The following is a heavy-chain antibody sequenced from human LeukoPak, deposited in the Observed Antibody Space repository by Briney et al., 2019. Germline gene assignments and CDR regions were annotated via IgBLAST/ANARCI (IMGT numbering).Heavy chain of an antibody. CDR3: SRGLDSRKLGY. D-gene: IGHD3-22*01. V-gene: IGHV4-31*03. CDR1: GASFNSDDQY. CDR2: IHPSGML. J-gene: IGHJ4*02. Sequence: TLSLTCTVSGASFNSDDQYWNWIRQSPGKGLEWIGSIHPSGMLYNNPSLESRVTMSRDTSKNQFSLNLNFVTAADTAVYFCSRGLDSRKLGYWGQGTLVTVSS.